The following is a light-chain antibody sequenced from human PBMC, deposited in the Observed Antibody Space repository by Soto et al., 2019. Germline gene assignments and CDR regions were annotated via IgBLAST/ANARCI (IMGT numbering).Light chain of an antibody. CDR2: LNSDGSH. Sequence: QAVVTQSPSASASLGASVKLTCTLSSGHSNYAIALHQQQPEKGPRYLLKLNSDGSHMKGDGIPDRFSGSNSGAGRYLTISCLQAEDEADYYCQTWGTGFHVVFGGGTKVTVL. J-gene: IGLJ2*01. CDR3: QTWGTGFHVV. V-gene: IGLV4-69*01. CDR1: SGHSNYA.